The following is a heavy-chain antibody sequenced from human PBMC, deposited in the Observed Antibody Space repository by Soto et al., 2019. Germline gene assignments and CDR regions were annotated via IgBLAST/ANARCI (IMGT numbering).Heavy chain of an antibody. CDR2: MNPNSGNT. J-gene: IGHJ4*02. CDR3: ARVYSSWDYFDY. D-gene: IGHD6-6*01. CDR1: GYTFTRYD. Sequence: XVKGSCKASGYTFTRYDSNWWRRATGQRLEWMGWMNPNSGNTGYAQKFQGRVTMTRNTSISTAYMELSRMRSEDTAVYYCARVYSSWDYFDYWGQGTLVTVSS. V-gene: IGHV1-8*01.